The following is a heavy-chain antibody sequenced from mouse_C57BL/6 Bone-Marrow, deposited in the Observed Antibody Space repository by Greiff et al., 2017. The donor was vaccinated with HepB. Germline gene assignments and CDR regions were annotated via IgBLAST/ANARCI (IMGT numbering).Heavy chain of an antibody. CDR2: IYPRSGNT. V-gene: IGHV1-81*01. CDR1: GYTFTSYG. CDR3: ARGGYYDYGDY. J-gene: IGHJ2*01. Sequence: VQLVESGAELARPGASVKLSCKASGYTFTSYGISWVKQRTGQGLEWIGEIYPRSGNTYYNEKFKGKATLTADKSSSTAYMELRSLTSEDSAVYVCARGGYYDYGDYWGQGTTLTVSS. D-gene: IGHD2-4*01.